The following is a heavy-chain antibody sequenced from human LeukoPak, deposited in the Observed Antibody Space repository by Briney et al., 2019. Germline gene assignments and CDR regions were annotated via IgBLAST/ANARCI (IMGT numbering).Heavy chain of an antibody. Sequence: ASVKVSCKASGYSFTDNFMHWVRQAPGQGLEWMGWISAYNGNTNYAQKLQGRVTMTTDTSTSTAYMELRSLRSDDTAVYYCARVLGVGAIYNWFDPWGQGTLVTVSS. J-gene: IGHJ5*02. CDR3: ARVLGVGAIYNWFDP. CDR2: ISAYNGNT. D-gene: IGHD1-26*01. V-gene: IGHV1-18*04. CDR1: GYSFTDNF.